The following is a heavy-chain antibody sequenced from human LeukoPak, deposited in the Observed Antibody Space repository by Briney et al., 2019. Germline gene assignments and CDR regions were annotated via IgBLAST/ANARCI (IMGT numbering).Heavy chain of an antibody. CDR2: INHSGSA. V-gene: IGHV4-34*01. CDR1: GGSFSSYS. Sequence: PSETLSLTCTVSGGSFSSYSWSWIRQPSGKGLEWIGEINHSGSANYSPSLRSRVTISIDTSNNQLSLTLKSVTAADTSVYYCARIDPGLRWAIDYWGHGTLVTVSS. D-gene: IGHD3-16*01. J-gene: IGHJ4*01. CDR3: ARIDPGLRWAIDY.